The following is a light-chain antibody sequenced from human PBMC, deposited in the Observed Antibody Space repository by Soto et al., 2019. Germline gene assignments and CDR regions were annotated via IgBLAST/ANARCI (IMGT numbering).Light chain of an antibody. J-gene: IGKJ4*01. CDR2: DTS. CDR3: QQRYKWTPKT. CDR1: QNIDNC. V-gene: IGKV3-11*01. Sequence: EIVLTQFPATLSLSPGERATLSCRASQNIDNCLAWYQQKPGQAPRLLIYDTSNRAAGIPARFGGSGSGTDFTLTISSLEPEDVAVYYCQQRYKWTPKTFGGGTKVEIK.